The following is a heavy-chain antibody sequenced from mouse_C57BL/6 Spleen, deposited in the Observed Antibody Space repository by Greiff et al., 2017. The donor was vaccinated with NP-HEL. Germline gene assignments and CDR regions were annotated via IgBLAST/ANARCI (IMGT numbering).Heavy chain of an antibody. D-gene: IGHD2-3*01. Sequence: EVKLVESGGGLVKPGGSLKLSCAASGFTFSDYGMHWVRQAPEKGLEWVAYISSGSSTIYYADTVKGRFTISRDNAKNTLFLQMTSLRSEDTAMYYCARGYDARFDYWGQGTTLTVSS. V-gene: IGHV5-17*01. CDR1: GFTFSDYG. CDR2: ISSGSSTI. CDR3: ARGYDARFDY. J-gene: IGHJ2*01.